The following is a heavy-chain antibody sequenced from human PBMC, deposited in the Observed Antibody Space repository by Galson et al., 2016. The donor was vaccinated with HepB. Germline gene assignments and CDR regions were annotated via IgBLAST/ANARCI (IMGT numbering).Heavy chain of an antibody. D-gene: IGHD3-9*01. CDR3: AKNDILTGYSAFDY. Sequence: SLRLSCAASGFTFSSYDMNWVRQAPGKGLEWVAVIFYDGSKKYSAASATGRFTISRDNSKNTRYLQMNSRRAEDTAVYYCAKNDILTGYSAFDYWGQGTLVTVSS. J-gene: IGHJ4*02. V-gene: IGHV3-30*18. CDR1: GFTFSSYD. CDR2: IFYDGSKK.